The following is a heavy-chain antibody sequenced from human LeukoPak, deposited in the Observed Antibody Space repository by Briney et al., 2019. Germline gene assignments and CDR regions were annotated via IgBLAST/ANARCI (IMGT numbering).Heavy chain of an antibody. D-gene: IGHD5-18*01. CDR1: GFSINHYY. V-gene: IGHV3-66*01. CDR2: IYTGGST. CDR3: AREAGYSSGYGYFDS. Sequence: GGSLRLSCAASGFSINHYYMTWIRQTPGKGLDWVSVIYTGGSTNYGDSVKGRFTISRDNSKNTLYLQMNSLRAEDTAVYYCAREAGYSSGYGYFDSWGQGTLVTVSS. J-gene: IGHJ4*02.